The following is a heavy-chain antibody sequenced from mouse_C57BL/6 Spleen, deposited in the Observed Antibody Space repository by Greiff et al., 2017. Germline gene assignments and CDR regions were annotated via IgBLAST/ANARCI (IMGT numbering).Heavy chain of an antibody. Sequence: VQLQQSGAELVKPGASVKLSCKASGYTFTSYWMHWVKQRPGQGLEWIGMIHPNSGSTNYNEKFKSKATLTVDKSSSTAYMQLSSLTSEDSAVYYCATDDLSWFAYWGQGTLVTVSA. J-gene: IGHJ3*01. CDR3: ATDDLSWFAY. CDR1: GYTFTSYW. D-gene: IGHD2-3*01. CDR2: IHPNSGST. V-gene: IGHV1-64*01.